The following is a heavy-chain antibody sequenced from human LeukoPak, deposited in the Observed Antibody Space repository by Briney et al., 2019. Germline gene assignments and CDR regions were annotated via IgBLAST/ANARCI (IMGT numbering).Heavy chain of an antibody. CDR3: ARGGGFDPGRFDY. CDR1: GGSISSGDYY. Sequence: SQTLSLTCTVSGGSISSGDYYWSWIRQSPGKGLEWIGYIYYSGSTYYNPSLKSRVTISVDTSKNQFSLKLSSLTAADTAVYYCARGGGFDPGRFDYWGQGTLVTVSS. V-gene: IGHV4-30-4*08. D-gene: IGHD5-12*01. J-gene: IGHJ4*02. CDR2: IYYSGST.